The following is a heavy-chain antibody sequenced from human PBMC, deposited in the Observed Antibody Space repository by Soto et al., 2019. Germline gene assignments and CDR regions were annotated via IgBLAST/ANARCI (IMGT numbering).Heavy chain of an antibody. V-gene: IGHV3-48*02. Sequence: GGSLRLSCAASGFTFSSYSMNWVRQAPGKGLEWVSYISSSSSTIYYADSVKGRFTISRDNAKNSLYLQMNSLRDEDTAVYYCARELDPYMTTLGGYYYGIDVWGQGTTVTVSS. D-gene: IGHD4-17*01. CDR1: GFTFSSYS. CDR3: ARELDPYMTTLGGYYYGIDV. CDR2: ISSSSSTI. J-gene: IGHJ6*02.